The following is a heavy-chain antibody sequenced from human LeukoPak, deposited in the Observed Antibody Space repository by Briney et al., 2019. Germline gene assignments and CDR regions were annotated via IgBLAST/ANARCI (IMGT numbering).Heavy chain of an antibody. J-gene: IGHJ4*02. V-gene: IGHV3-48*04. CDR2: ISTSGSTI. CDR3: ARDSKGYSGYDLGGGFDY. CDR1: GFTFSSYS. D-gene: IGHD5-12*01. Sequence: GGSLRLSCAASGFTFSSYSMNWVRLAPGKGLEWVSYISTSGSTIYYADSVKGRFTISRDNAKNSVYLQMNSLRAEDTAVYYCARDSKGYSGYDLGGGFDYWGQGTLVTVSS.